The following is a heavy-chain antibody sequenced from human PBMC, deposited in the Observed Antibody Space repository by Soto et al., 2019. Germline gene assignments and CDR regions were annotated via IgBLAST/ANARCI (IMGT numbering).Heavy chain of an antibody. CDR3: AKDARVDGYWDFDY. J-gene: IGHJ4*02. D-gene: IGHD5-12*01. CDR2: IYYGGST. V-gene: IGHV4-4*08. Sequence: SETLSLTCTVSGDSISTDYWSWIRQSPGKGLEWIGFIYYGGSTNYNPSLKSRVTISVDTPKNQFSLKLSSVTAADTAVYYCAKDARVDGYWDFDYWGQGTLVTVSS. CDR1: GDSISTDY.